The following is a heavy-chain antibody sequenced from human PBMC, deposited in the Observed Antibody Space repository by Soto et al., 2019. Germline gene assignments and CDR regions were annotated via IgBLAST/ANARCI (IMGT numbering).Heavy chain of an antibody. CDR2: ISSSSSYI. J-gene: IGHJ4*02. V-gene: IGHV3-21*01. CDR3: ARVITGYSSSWYVYFDY. CDR1: GFTFSSYS. Sequence: GGSLRLSCAASGFTFSSYSMNWVRQAPGKGLEWVSSISSSSSYIYYADSVKGRFTISRDNAKNSLYLQMNSLRAEDTAVYYCARVITGYSSSWYVYFDYWGQGTLVTVSS. D-gene: IGHD6-13*01.